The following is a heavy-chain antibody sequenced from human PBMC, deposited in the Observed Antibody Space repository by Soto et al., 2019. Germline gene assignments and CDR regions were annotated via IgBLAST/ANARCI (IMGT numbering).Heavy chain of an antibody. D-gene: IGHD6-19*01. CDR1: GFTFSCFA. CDR2: ISDSGTTT. CDR3: ATTGAWAEVAGRGNWFDP. J-gene: IGHJ5*02. V-gene: IGHV3-23*01. Sequence: PGGSLRLSCAASGFTFSCFALSWVRQAPGKGLEWVAAISDSGTTTYYADSVKGRFTISRDNSKNTLYLQMNSLRAEDTSIYYCATTGAWAEVAGRGNWFDPWGQGTLVTVSS.